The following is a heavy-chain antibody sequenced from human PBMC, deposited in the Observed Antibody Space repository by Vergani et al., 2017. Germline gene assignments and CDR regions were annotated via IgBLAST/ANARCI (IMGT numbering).Heavy chain of an antibody. Sequence: QVQLVESGGGVVQPGRSLRLSCAASGFTFSSYGMHWVRQAPGKGLEWVAVISYDGSNKYYADSVKGRFTISRDNSKNTRYLQMNRLRAEDTAVYYCAKVMTWFGELLFGMDYYGMDVWGQGTTVTVSS. J-gene: IGHJ6*02. CDR1: GFTFSSYG. CDR2: ISYDGSNK. D-gene: IGHD3-10*01. V-gene: IGHV3-30*18. CDR3: AKVMTWFGELLFGMDYYGMDV.